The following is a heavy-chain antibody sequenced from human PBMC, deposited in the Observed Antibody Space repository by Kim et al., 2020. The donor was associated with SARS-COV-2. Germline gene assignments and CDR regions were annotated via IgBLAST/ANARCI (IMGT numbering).Heavy chain of an antibody. D-gene: IGHD6-19*01. CDR3: ARGSGWAFDY. Sequence: ASVKVSCKASGYTFLNYVMHWVRQAPVQRPEWMGLISIGNDNTKFSRKFQGRVTITRDTSASTAYMELTSLRSEDTAIYYCARGSGWAFDYWGQGTLVTVAS. CDR2: ISIGNDNT. V-gene: IGHV1-3*04. J-gene: IGHJ4*02. CDR1: GYTFLNYV.